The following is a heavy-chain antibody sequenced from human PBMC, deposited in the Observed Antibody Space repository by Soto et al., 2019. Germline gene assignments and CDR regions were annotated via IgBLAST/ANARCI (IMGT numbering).Heavy chain of an antibody. CDR3: AKAWYVAQLQYYFDS. V-gene: IGHV1-2*04. CDR1: GYTFTGYY. Sequence: ASVKVSCKASGYTFTGYYMHWVRQAPGQGLEWMGWINPNSGGTNYAQKFQGWVTMTRDTSISTAYMELSSLRVEDTAVYYCAKAWYVAQLQYYFDSWGQGTLVTVSS. CDR2: INPNSGGT. D-gene: IGHD2-15*01. J-gene: IGHJ4*02.